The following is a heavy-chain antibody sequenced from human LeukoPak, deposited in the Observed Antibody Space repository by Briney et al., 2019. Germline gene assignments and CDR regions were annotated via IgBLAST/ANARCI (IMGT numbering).Heavy chain of an antibody. CDR3: TRDRSRAEDD. CDR2: INQGGSDK. V-gene: IGHV3-7*01. CDR1: GFTFSGHW. D-gene: IGHD1-14*01. J-gene: IGHJ4*02. Sequence: GGSLRLSCAASGFTFSGHWMSWVRQAPGKGLEWVAYINQGGSDKYYVDSVKGRFTISRDNANNLLYLQMNSLRGEDTAVYHCTRDRSRAEDDWGEGTLVTVSS.